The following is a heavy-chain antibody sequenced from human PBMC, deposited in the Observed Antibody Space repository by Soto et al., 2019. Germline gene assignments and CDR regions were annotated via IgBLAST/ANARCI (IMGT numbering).Heavy chain of an antibody. CDR1: GGSISSGGHY. CDR2: IYYSGST. CDR3: ARDQAYDYTSPGDYYYYGMDV. J-gene: IGHJ6*02. D-gene: IGHD4-4*01. Sequence: QVQLQESGPGLVKPSQTLSLTCTVSGGSISSGGHYWNWIRQHPGKGLEWIGYIYYSGSTYYNPSIKSRVTISVDTSKNPFSLHLSSVTAAETAVYYCARDQAYDYTSPGDYYYYGMDVWGQGTTVTVSS. V-gene: IGHV4-31*03.